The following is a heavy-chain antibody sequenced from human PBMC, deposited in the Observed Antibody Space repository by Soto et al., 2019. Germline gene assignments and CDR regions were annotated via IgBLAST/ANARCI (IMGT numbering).Heavy chain of an antibody. CDR2: IYYSGST. Sequence: SETLSLTCTVSGGSISSGDYYWSWIRQPPGKGLEWIGYIYYSGSTYYNPSLKSRVTISLDTSKNQFSLKLSSVTAADTAAYYCARGAKRWLQLNQTPHFGYWGQGTLGTVSS. D-gene: IGHD5-12*01. V-gene: IGHV4-30-4*01. CDR3: ARGAKRWLQLNQTPHFGY. CDR1: GGSISSGDYY. J-gene: IGHJ4*02.